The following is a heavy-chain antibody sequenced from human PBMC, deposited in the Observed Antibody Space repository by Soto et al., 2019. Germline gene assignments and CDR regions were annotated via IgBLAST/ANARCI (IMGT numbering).Heavy chain of an antibody. D-gene: IGHD6-13*01. Sequence: QVQLVQSGAEVKKAGSSVKVSCTVSGGTFSSYFINWVRQAPGQGLEWVGGIIPVFGTASYAEKFQGRVTITADESTSTAYLGLSSLRPDDTAVYYCARETPSAAAAYYYYGLDVWGQGTTVTVPS. V-gene: IGHV1-69*01. J-gene: IGHJ6*02. CDR2: IIPVFGTA. CDR3: ARETPSAAAAYYYYGLDV. CDR1: GGTFSSYF.